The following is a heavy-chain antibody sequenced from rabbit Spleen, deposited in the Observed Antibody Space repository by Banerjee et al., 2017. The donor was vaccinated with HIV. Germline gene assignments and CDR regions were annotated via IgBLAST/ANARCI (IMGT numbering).Heavy chain of an antibody. Sequence: QSLEESGGDLVKPGASLTLTCTASGVSFNSSYYMCWVRQAPGKGLEWIACIDTGSSGFTYFASWAKVRFTISKTSSTTVTLQVTSLTAADTATYFCARGEHFSVGFSAFAIYLDLWGQGTLVTVS. CDR1: GVSFNSSYY. CDR2: IDTGSSGFT. V-gene: IGHV1S40*01. D-gene: IGHD6-1*01. J-gene: IGHJ3*01. CDR3: ARGEHFSVGFSAFAIYLDL.